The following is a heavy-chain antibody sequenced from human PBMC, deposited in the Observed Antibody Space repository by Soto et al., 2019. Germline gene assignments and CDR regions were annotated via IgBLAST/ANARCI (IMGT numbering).Heavy chain of an antibody. Sequence: SETLSLTCAVSSGSISSSNWWSWVRQPPGKGLEWIGEIYHSGSTNYNPSLKSRVTISVDKSKNQFSLKLSSVTAADTAVYYCARVEIKIPRLYCSSTSCYSKGLDPWGQGTLVTVSS. CDR3: ARVEIKIPRLYCSSTSCYSKGLDP. CDR2: IYHSGST. CDR1: SGSISSSNW. D-gene: IGHD2-2*01. V-gene: IGHV4-4*02. J-gene: IGHJ5*02.